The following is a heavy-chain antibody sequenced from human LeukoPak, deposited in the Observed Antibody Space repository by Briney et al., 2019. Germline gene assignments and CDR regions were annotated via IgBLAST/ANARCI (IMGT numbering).Heavy chain of an antibody. CDR3: VRGPRYYDDSGFHYGVFDI. V-gene: IGHV3-23*03. Sequence: PGGSLRLSCAASGFTFDDYAMHWVRQAPGKGLQWVSVIYPGGNIYYADSVKGRFIISRDNSKNTLSLQMNSLTADDTAVYYCVRGPRYYDDSGFHYGVFDIWGQGTLVTVSS. J-gene: IGHJ3*02. D-gene: IGHD3-16*01. CDR1: GFTFDDYA. CDR2: IYPGGNI.